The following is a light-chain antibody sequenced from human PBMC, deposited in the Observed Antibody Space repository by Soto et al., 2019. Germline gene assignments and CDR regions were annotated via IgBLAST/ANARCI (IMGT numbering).Light chain of an antibody. CDR3: QQYGSSPVT. CDR2: GAS. J-gene: IGKJ2*01. Sequence: EIVLTQSPATLSLSPGERATLSCRASQSVSSSYLAWYQQKPGQAPRLLIYGASSRATGIPDRFSGSGSGTDFTLTISRLEPEDFAVYYCQQYGSSPVTFGQGTKLEIK. V-gene: IGKV3-20*01. CDR1: QSVSSSY.